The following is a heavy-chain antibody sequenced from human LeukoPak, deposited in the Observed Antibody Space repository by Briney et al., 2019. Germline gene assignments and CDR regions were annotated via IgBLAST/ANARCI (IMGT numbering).Heavy chain of an antibody. CDR3: ARDGAAAGSWFDP. CDR1: GGSINTYY. V-gene: IGHV4-59*01. J-gene: IGHJ5*02. CDR2: IHYSGST. D-gene: IGHD6-13*01. Sequence: SETLSLTCTVSGGSINTYYWTWIRQPPGKGLEWIGYIHYSGSTNYNPSLKSRLTISVDTSKNQFSLKVTSVIAADTAVYYCARDGAAAGSWFDPWGQGTLVTVSS.